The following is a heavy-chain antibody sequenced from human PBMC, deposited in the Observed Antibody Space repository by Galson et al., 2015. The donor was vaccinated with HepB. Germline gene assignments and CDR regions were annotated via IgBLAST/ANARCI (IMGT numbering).Heavy chain of an antibody. CDR3: ARDEWYYDSSGYFDY. V-gene: IGHV3-33*08. J-gene: IGHJ4*02. Sequence: SLRLSCAASGFTFSSYGMHWVRQAPGKGLEWVAVIWYDGSNKYYADSVKGRFTISRDNSKNTLYLQMNSLRAEDTAVYYCARDEWYYDSSGYFDYWGQGTLVTVSS. CDR2: IWYDGSNK. CDR1: GFTFSSYG. D-gene: IGHD3-22*01.